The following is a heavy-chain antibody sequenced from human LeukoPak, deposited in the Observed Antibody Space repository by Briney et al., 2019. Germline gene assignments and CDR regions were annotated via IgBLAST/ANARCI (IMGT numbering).Heavy chain of an antibody. CDR3: ARDAYLLTIAAAAI. CDR1: GGSISSSSYY. D-gene: IGHD6-13*01. J-gene: IGHJ3*02. Sequence: TSETLSLTCTVSGGSISSSSYYWGWIRQPPGKGLEWIGSIYYSGNTYYNPSLKSRVTISLDTSKNQFSLKLSSVTAADTAVYYCARDAYLLTIAAAAIWGQGTMVTVSS. CDR2: IYYSGNT. V-gene: IGHV4-39*07.